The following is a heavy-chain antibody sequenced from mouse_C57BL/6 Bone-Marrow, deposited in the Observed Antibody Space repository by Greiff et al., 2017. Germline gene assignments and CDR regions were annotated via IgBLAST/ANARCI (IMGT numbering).Heavy chain of an antibody. J-gene: IGHJ4*01. CDR3: ARDGYGNYAMGD. V-gene: IGHV5-4*01. Sequence: EVQGVESGGGLVKPGGSLKLSCAASGFTFSSYAMPWVRQTPEQRLEWVATISAGGSYTYYPDNVKGRFTISRDHAKNNLYLQTSHLKSDDTAMYYCARDGYGNYAMGDWGQGTSVTGAS. D-gene: IGHD2-1*01. CDR2: ISAGGSYT. CDR1: GFTFSSYA.